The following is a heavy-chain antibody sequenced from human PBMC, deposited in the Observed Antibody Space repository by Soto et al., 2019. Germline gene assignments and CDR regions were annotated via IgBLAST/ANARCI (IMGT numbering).Heavy chain of an antibody. J-gene: IGHJ5*02. CDR3: ARVTFSDIVVEGFDP. Sequence: QVQLQESGPGLVKPSGTLSLTCAVSSGSISSSNWWSWVRQPPGKGLEWIGEIYHSGSTNYNPSLTSRVTISVDKSKNQFSLKLSSVTAADTAVYYCARVTFSDIVVEGFDPWGQGTLVTVSS. V-gene: IGHV4-4*02. CDR1: SGSISSSNW. CDR2: IYHSGST. D-gene: IGHD2-2*01.